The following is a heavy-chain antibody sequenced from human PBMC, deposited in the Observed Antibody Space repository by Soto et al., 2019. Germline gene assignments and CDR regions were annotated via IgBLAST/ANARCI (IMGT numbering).Heavy chain of an antibody. CDR3: ARTQEYYYDSSGYRAAFDI. J-gene: IGHJ3*02. CDR2: IYYSGST. V-gene: IGHV4-31*03. Sequence: SETLSLTCTVSGGSISSGGYYWSWIRQHPGKGLEWIGYIYYSGSTYYNPSLKSRVTISVDTSKNQFSLKLSSVTAADTAVYYCARTQEYYYDSSGYRAAFDIWGQGTMVTVSS. CDR1: GGSISSGGYY. D-gene: IGHD3-22*01.